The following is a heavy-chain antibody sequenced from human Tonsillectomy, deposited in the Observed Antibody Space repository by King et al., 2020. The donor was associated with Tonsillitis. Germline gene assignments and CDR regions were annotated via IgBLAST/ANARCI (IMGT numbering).Heavy chain of an antibody. CDR2: IYYSGST. J-gene: IGHJ4*02. Sequence: QLQESGPGLVKPSETLSLTCTVSGGSISSSSYYWGWIRQPPGKGLEWIGSIYYSGSTYYNPSLKSRVTISVDTSKNQFSLKLSSVTAADTAVYYCARQGHYDFWIGYYTPNYFDYWGQGTLVTVSS. V-gene: IGHV4-39*01. CDR3: ARQGHYDFWIGYYTPNYFDY. CDR1: GGSISSSSYY. D-gene: IGHD3-3*01.